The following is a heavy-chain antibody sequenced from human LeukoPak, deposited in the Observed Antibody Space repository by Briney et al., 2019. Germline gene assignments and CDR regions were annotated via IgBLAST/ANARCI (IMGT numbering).Heavy chain of an antibody. D-gene: IGHD3-10*01. Sequence: GSLRLSCAASGFTFSNYAMSWVRQAPGKGLECVSGISDSAGSTYYADSVKGRFTISRDNSKNTLYLQMNSLRAEDTAIYYCAKDRARYGSGSYYTTYYLDQWGQGTLVTVSS. J-gene: IGHJ4*02. CDR2: ISDSAGST. CDR3: AKDRARYGSGSYYTTYYLDQ. V-gene: IGHV3-23*01. CDR1: GFTFSNYA.